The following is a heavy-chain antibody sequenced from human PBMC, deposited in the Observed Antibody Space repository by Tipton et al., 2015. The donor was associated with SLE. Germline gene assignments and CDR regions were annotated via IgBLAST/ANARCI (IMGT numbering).Heavy chain of an antibody. CDR2: IYYRGTI. CDR3: ARAGTYSNFYYYHYMDV. J-gene: IGHJ6*03. D-gene: IGHD4-11*01. V-gene: IGHV4-59*01. CDR1: GGSITNYF. Sequence: LRLSCTVSGGSITNYFWSWIRQPPGKGLEWIGHIYYRGTISYNPSLKGRVTISLDASKKQLALRLSSVTAADTAVYYCARAGTYSNFYYYHYMDVWGEGTTVTVSS.